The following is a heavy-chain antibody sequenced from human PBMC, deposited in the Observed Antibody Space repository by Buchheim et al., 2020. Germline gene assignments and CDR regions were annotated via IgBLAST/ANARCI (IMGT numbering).Heavy chain of an antibody. D-gene: IGHD3-22*01. V-gene: IGHV4-39*07. CDR2: IYYSGST. CDR1: GGSISSSSYY. Sequence: QLQLQESGPGLVKPSETLSLTCTVSGGSISSSSYYWGWIRQPPGKGLEWIGSIYYSGSTYYNPSLKSRVTISVDTSKNQFSLKLSSVTAADTAVHYCARAGGLHYYDSSGLYYFDYWGQGTL. CDR3: ARAGGLHYYDSSGLYYFDY. J-gene: IGHJ4*02.